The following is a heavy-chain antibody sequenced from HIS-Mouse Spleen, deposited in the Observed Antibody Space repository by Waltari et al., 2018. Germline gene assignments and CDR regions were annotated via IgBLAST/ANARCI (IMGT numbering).Heavy chain of an antibody. D-gene: IGHD3-3*01. Sequence: QVQLQESGPGLVKPSQTLSLTCTVSGGSISSGGYYWSWIRLHPGKGLEGLGYFYYSGSTYYDPDLQSHVTISVDTSKNQFSLKLSSVSDADTAVYYCARSPYYDFWSGYSDNWFDPWGQGTLVTVSS. CDR3: ARSPYYDFWSGYSDNWFDP. V-gene: IGHV4-31*01. J-gene: IGHJ5*02. CDR2: FYYSGST. CDR1: GGSISSGGYY.